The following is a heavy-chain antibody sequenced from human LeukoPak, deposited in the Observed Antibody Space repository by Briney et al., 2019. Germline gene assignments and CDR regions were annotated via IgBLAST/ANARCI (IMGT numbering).Heavy chain of an antibody. CDR1: GFTFSSYA. D-gene: IGHD4-17*01. CDR3: AKGVSYGDYENYYYYYMDV. CDR2: ISGSGGST. Sequence: GGCLRLSCAASGFTFSSYAMSWVRQAPGKGLEWVSGISGSGGSTYYADSVKGRFTISRDNSKNTLYLQMNSLRAEDTAVYYCAKGVSYGDYENYYYYYMDVWGKGTTVTVSS. J-gene: IGHJ6*03. V-gene: IGHV3-23*01.